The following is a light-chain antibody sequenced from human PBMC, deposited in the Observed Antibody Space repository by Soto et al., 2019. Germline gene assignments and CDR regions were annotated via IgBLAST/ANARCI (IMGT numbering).Light chain of an antibody. CDR1: QSVSSN. Sequence: NQSPATLSVSTGERATLSCRASQSVSSNLAWYQQKPGQAPRLLIYGASTRATGIPARFSGSGSGTEFTLTISSLQSEDFAVHYCQQYNTCPPNTFGEGTRLEIK. J-gene: IGKJ5*01. CDR3: QQYNTCPPNT. CDR2: GAS. V-gene: IGKV3D-15*01.